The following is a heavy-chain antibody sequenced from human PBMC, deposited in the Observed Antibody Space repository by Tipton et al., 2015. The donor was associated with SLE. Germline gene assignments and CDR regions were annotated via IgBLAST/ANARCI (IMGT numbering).Heavy chain of an antibody. CDR3: ARDPRAGAAGGTGAFDI. CDR1: GFTFSSYA. CDR2: ISYDGSNK. V-gene: IGHV3-30*14. D-gene: IGHD6-13*01. Sequence: SLRLSCAASGFTFSSYAMHWVRQAPGKGLEWVAVISYDGSNKYYADSVKGRFTTSRGNSKNTLYLQMNSLRAEDTAVYYCARDPRAGAAGGTGAFDIWGQGTMVTVSS. J-gene: IGHJ3*02.